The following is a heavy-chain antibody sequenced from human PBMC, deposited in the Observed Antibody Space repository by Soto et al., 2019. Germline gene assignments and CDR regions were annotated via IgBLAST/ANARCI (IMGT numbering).Heavy chain of an antibody. Sequence: PGGSLRLSCAVSGFNFNNYGINWVRQAPGKGLEWVSSVSKSDYTYYSDSVKGRFTISRDNAKNSVSLQMNTLRAEDTAVYYCAREDSIIIPDVSDFWGQGTLVTVYS. J-gene: IGHJ4*02. V-gene: IGHV3-21*01. CDR2: VSKSDYT. D-gene: IGHD2-2*01. CDR3: AREDSIIIPDVSDF. CDR1: GFNFNNYG.